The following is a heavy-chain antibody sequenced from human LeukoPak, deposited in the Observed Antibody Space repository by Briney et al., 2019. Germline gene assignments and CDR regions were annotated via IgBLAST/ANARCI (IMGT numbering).Heavy chain of an antibody. Sequence: RGSLRLSCAASGLIFSNYAMTWVRQAPGKGLEWVSSITGNSGTTKYADSVKGRFTMSRDNSRNTLYLQMDSLRAEDTAVYYCANPARLELWGQGTLVTVSS. CDR1: GLIFSNYA. CDR3: ANPARLEL. J-gene: IGHJ5*02. V-gene: IGHV3-23*01. CDR2: ITGNSGTT.